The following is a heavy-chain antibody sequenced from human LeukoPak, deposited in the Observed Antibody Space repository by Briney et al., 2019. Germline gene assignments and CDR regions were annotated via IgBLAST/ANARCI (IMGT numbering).Heavy chain of an antibody. D-gene: IGHD3-22*01. J-gene: IGHJ5*02. Sequence: ASVKVSCKASGYTFTSYYIHWVRQAPGQGLEWMGIINPSGGSTSYAQKFQGRVTMTRDTSTSTVYMELSSLRSEDTAVYYCARVHKWGSSGYYRSNWFDPWGQGTLVTVSS. CDR3: ARVHKWGSSGYYRSNWFDP. V-gene: IGHV1-46*01. CDR2: INPSGGST. CDR1: GYTFTSYY.